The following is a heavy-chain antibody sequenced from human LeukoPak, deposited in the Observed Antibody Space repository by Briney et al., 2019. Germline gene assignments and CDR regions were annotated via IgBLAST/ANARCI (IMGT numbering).Heavy chain of an antibody. CDR2: IYYSGST. Sequence: SQTLSLTCTVSGGSISSGGYYWSWIRQHPGKGLEWIGYIYYSGSTYYNPSLKSRVTISVDTSKNQFSLKLSSVTAADTAVYYCARGGSGYYDSSGYSDYWGQGTLVTVSS. D-gene: IGHD3-22*01. J-gene: IGHJ4*02. V-gene: IGHV4-30-4*08. CDR3: ARGGSGYYDSSGYSDY. CDR1: GGSISSGGYY.